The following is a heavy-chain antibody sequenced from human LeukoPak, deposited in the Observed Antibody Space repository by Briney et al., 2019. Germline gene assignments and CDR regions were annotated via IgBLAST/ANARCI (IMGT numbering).Heavy chain of an antibody. CDR2: ISYDGSNK. CDR3: AKSWAAVSGLGVDY. J-gene: IGHJ4*02. D-gene: IGHD6-19*01. CDR1: GFTFSSYG. V-gene: IGHV3-30*18. Sequence: GGSLRLSCAASGFTFSSYGMHWVRQAPGKGLEWVAVISYDGSNKYYADSVKGRFTISRDNSKNTLYLQMNSLRAEDTAVYYCAKSWAAVSGLGVDYWGQGILVTVSS.